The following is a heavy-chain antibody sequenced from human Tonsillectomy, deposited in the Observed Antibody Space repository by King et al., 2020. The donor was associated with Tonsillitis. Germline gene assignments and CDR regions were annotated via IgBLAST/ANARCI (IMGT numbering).Heavy chain of an antibody. V-gene: IGHV3-15*01. CDR1: GFTFNTAW. Sequence: VQLVESGGGLVKPGGSLRLSCAASGFTFNTAWMSWVRQAPGKGLEWIGRIKSQTDGGTADYGAPLRGRFTISRDDSKTTVYLQVNSPTTEDTAVYYCTKVAGGGASYYWGQGTLVTVSS. CDR2: IKSQTDGGTA. J-gene: IGHJ4*02. D-gene: IGHD2-21*01. CDR3: TKVAGGGASYY.